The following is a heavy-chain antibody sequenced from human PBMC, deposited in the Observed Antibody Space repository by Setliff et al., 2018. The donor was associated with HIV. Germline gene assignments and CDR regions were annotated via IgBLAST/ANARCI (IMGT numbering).Heavy chain of an antibody. CDR2: VYYTGST. CDR1: GGSIGSYY. D-gene: IGHD1-26*01. Sequence: PSETLSLTCIVSGGSIGSYYWSWIRQSPGKGLEWIGYVYYTGSTNYNPSLKSRVTLGVDTAKNQFSLKLTSVTAADAAVYCCARRRPPPSGLYSAYYMDVWGTGTTVTVSS. CDR3: ARRRPPPSGLYSAYYMDV. V-gene: IGHV4-59*08. J-gene: IGHJ6*03.